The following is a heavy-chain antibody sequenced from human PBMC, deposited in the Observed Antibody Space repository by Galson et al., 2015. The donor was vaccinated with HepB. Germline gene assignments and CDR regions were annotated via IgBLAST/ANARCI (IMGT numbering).Heavy chain of an antibody. V-gene: IGHV1-46*01. CDR2: INPSGGNT. J-gene: IGHJ4*02. Sequence: SVKVSCKASGYTFTSYHMHWVRQAPRQGLEWMGIINPSGGNTNYAQKLQGRVTMTTDTSTSTAYMELRSLRSDDTAVYYCARDSGSSLVQGLFDYWGQGTLVTVSS. D-gene: IGHD6-13*01. CDR1: GYTFTSYH. CDR3: ARDSGSSLVQGLFDY.